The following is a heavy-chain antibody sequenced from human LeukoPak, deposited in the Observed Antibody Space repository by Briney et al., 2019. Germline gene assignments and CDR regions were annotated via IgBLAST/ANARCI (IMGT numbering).Heavy chain of an antibody. CDR2: IKQDGSEK. D-gene: IGHD6-13*01. J-gene: IGHJ4*02. CDR1: GFTFSSYW. Sequence: GGTLRLSCAASGFTFSSYWMSWVPQAPGKGVGWVANIKQDGSEKYYVDSVKGRFTISKDNAKNSLYLQMNSLSAEDTAVYYCARGGSSSPFDYWGQGTLVTVSS. V-gene: IGHV3-7*01. CDR3: ARGGSSSPFDY.